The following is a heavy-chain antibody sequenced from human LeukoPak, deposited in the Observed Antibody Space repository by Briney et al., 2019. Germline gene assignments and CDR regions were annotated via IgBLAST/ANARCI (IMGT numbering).Heavy chain of an antibody. Sequence: SVKVSCKASGGTFSSYAISWVRQAPGQGLEWMGRIIPILGIANYAQKFQGRVTITADKSTSTAYMELSSLRSEDTAVYYCARAPGGYCSSTSCLAYYYGMDVWGQGTTVTVSS. CDR1: GGTFSSYA. CDR2: IIPILGIA. J-gene: IGHJ6*02. V-gene: IGHV1-69*04. D-gene: IGHD2-2*01. CDR3: ARAPGGYCSSTSCLAYYYGMDV.